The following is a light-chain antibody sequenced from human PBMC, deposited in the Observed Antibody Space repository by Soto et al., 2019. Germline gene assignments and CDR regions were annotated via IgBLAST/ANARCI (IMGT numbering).Light chain of an antibody. Sequence: EIVLTQSPATLSSFPGDRVTLSCRDSQAGNTRLAWYQHKPGQAPRLLIYLASNRAAGAQDRFSGSGSGTEFTLTISDVEPEEFAVYYCQQRQSWTRTFGHGTKVDIK. V-gene: IGKV3-11*01. J-gene: IGKJ3*01. CDR2: LAS. CDR3: QQRQSWTRT. CDR1: QAGNTR.